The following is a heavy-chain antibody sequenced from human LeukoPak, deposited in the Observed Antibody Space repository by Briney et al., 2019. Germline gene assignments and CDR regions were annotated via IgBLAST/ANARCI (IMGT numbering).Heavy chain of an antibody. J-gene: IGHJ4*02. CDR3: ARDKFRYDHYFDY. V-gene: IGHV1-3*01. CDR2: INAGNGNT. CDR1: GYTFTSYA. Sequence: GASVTVSCTASGYTFTSYAMHWVRQAPGQRLGWMGWINAGNGNTKYSQTFQGRVTITRDTSASTAYMELSSLRSEDTAVYYWARDKFRYDHYFDYWGQGTLVTVSS. D-gene: IGHD5-12*01.